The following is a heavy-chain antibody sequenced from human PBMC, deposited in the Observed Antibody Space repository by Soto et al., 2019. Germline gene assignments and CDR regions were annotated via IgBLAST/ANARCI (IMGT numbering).Heavy chain of an antibody. CDR3: ASETIFGVVIRYFDY. CDR2: ISSSSSYI. J-gene: IGHJ4*02. D-gene: IGHD3-3*01. CDR1: GFTFSSYS. V-gene: IGHV3-21*01. Sequence: GGSLRLSCAASGFTFSSYSMNWVRQAPGRGLEWVSSISSSSSYIYYADSVKGRFTISRDNAKNSLYLQMNSLRAEDTAVYYCASETIFGVVIRYFDYWGQGTLVTVSS.